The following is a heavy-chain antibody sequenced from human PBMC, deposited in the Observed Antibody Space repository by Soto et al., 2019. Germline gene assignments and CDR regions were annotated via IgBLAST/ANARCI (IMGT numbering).Heavy chain of an antibody. J-gene: IGHJ5*02. D-gene: IGHD2-15*01. V-gene: IGHV3-33*01. CDR1: GFTFSSYG. CDR2: IWYDGSNK. Sequence: GGSLRLSCAASGFTFSSYGMHWVRQAPGKGLEWVAVIWYDGSNKYYADSVKGRFTISRDNSKNTLYLQMNSLRAEDTAVYYCARDSLDGGNWFDPWGQGTLVTVSS. CDR3: ARDSLDGGNWFDP.